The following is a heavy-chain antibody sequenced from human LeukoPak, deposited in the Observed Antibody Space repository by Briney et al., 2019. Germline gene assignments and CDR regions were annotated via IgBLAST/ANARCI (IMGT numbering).Heavy chain of an antibody. CDR3: ARGPRYSNYGASYYCYTDV. CDR2: MNPNSGNT. Sequence: SSETVSHKPAVYTFTNYDVNLVRQAPGQALEGTGWMNPNSGNTGYAAKSPGSVTINRDTSITTAYIGMTSLRSEDSPVYYCARGPRYSNYGASYYCYTDVWGKGTTVTVSS. V-gene: IGHV1-8*03. D-gene: IGHD4-11*01. CDR1: VYTFTNYD. J-gene: IGHJ6*03.